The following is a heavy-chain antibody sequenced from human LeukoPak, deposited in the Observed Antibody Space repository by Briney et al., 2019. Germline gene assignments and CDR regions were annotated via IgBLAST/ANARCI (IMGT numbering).Heavy chain of an antibody. CDR2: IYYSGST. CDR3: ARDFSGWFDY. J-gene: IGHJ4*02. V-gene: IGHV4-59*01. CDR1: GGSIRSYY. Sequence: SETLSLTCTVSGGSIRSYYWSWIRQPPGKGLEWIGYIYYSGSTNYNPSLKSRVTISVDTSKNQFSLKLSSVTAADTAVYYCARDFSGWFDYWGQGTLVTVSS. D-gene: IGHD6-19*01.